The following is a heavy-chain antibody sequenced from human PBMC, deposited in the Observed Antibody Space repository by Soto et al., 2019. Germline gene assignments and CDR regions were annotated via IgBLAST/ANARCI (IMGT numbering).Heavy chain of an antibody. V-gene: IGHV3-23*01. J-gene: IGHJ4*02. D-gene: IGHD2-2*01. CDR2: ISGSGGST. CDR1: GFTFSSYA. Sequence: GGSLRLSCAASGFTFSSYAMSWVRQAPGKGLEWVSAISGSGGSTYYADSVKGRFTISRDNSKNTLYLQMNSLRAEDTAVYYCAKDIVVVPAALLGNPHWGQGTLVTVSS. CDR3: AKDIVVVPAALLGNPH.